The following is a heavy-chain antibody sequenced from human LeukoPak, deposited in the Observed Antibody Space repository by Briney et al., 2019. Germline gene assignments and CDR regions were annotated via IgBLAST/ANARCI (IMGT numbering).Heavy chain of an antibody. CDR2: IYYSGST. D-gene: IGHD1-7*01. Sequence: SETLSLTCTVSGGSISSYFWSWIRQPPGKGLEWIGYIYYSGSTNYNPSLKSRVTISVDTSKNQFSLKLSSVTAADTAVYYCARGTGTNSNYWGQGTLVTVTS. J-gene: IGHJ4*02. V-gene: IGHV4-59*01. CDR3: ARGTGTNSNY. CDR1: GGSISSYF.